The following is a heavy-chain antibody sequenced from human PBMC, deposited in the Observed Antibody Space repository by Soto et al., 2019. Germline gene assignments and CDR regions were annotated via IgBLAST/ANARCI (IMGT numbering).Heavy chain of an antibody. CDR3: ASQSGDADYYDSSGYFANLDY. CDR1: GYTLTELS. Sequence: ASVKVSCKVSGYTLTELSMHWVRQAPGKGLEWMGGFDPEDGETIYAQKFQGRVTMTEDTSTDTAYMELSSLRSEDTAVYYCASQSGDADYYDSSGYFANLDYWGQGTLVTVSS. V-gene: IGHV1-24*01. CDR2: FDPEDGET. J-gene: IGHJ4*02. D-gene: IGHD3-22*01.